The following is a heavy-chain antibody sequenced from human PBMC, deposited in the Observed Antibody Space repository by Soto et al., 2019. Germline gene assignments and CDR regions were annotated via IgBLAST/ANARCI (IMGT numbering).Heavy chain of an antibody. Sequence: ASVKVSCKASGYTFTSYGISWVRQAPGQGLEWMGWISAYNGNTNYAQKLQGRVTMTTDTSTSTAYMEPRSLRSDDTAVYYCARDRYYDFWSGDWPYYYYYVMDVWGQGTTVTVSS. D-gene: IGHD3-3*01. CDR2: ISAYNGNT. J-gene: IGHJ6*02. CDR3: ARDRYYDFWSGDWPYYYYYVMDV. CDR1: GYTFTSYG. V-gene: IGHV1-18*01.